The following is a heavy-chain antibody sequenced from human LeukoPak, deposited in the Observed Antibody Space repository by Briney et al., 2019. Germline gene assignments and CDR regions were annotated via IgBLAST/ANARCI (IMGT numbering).Heavy chain of an antibody. V-gene: IGHV4-39*07. D-gene: IGHD3-10*01. CDR2: IGYSGRP. Sequence: SETLSLTCTVSRGSISNSDYYWAWIRQPPGKGLEWIGNIGYSGRPYYYPSLESRVTMSIDTSKNQFSLRLSSVTAADTAVYYCATGYGSGSYVYWGQGTLVTVSS. CDR1: RGSISNSDYY. J-gene: IGHJ4*02. CDR3: ATGYGSGSYVY.